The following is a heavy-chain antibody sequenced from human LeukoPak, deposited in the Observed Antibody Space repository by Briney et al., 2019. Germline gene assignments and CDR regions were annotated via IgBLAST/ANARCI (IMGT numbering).Heavy chain of an antibody. D-gene: IGHD3-22*01. J-gene: IGHJ4*02. CDR2: ISSSSSYI. CDR1: GFTFSSYS. Sequence: GGSLRLSCAASGFTFSSYSMNWVRQAPGKGLEWVSSISSSSSYIYYVDSVKGRFTISRDNAKNSLYLQMNSLRAEDTAVYYCARGGYYYDSSGYIGYWGQGTLVTVSS. CDR3: ARGGYYYDSSGYIGY. V-gene: IGHV3-21*01.